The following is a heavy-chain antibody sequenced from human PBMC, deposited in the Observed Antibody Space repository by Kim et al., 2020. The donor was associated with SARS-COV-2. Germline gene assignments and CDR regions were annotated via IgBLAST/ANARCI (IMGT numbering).Heavy chain of an antibody. CDR1: GFTFSSYS. D-gene: IGHD5-12*01. CDR2: ISSSSSYI. Sequence: GGSLRLSCAASGFTFSSYSMNWVRQAPGKGLEWVSSISSSSSYIYYADSVKGRFTISRDNAKNSLYLQMNSLRAEDTAVYYCARRGYSGYDLGFAPDYWGQGTLVTVSS. V-gene: IGHV3-21*01. CDR3: ARRGYSGYDLGFAPDY. J-gene: IGHJ4*02.